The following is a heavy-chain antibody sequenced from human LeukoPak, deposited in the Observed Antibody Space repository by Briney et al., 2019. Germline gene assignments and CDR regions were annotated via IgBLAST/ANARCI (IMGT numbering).Heavy chain of an antibody. CDR1: GFTFSDYY. D-gene: IGHD3-22*01. Sequence: PGGSLRLSCAASGFTFSDYYMSWIRQAPGKGLEWVSYISSSSSYTNYADSVKGRFTISRDNAKNSLYLQMNSLRAEDTAVYYCARDCGYYDSSDNAFDIWGQGTMVTVSS. J-gene: IGHJ3*02. CDR2: ISSSSSYT. CDR3: ARDCGYYDSSDNAFDI. V-gene: IGHV3-11*05.